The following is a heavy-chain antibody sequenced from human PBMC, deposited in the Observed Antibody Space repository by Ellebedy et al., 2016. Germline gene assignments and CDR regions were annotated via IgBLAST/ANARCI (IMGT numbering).Heavy chain of an antibody. CDR1: GFTFNVAG. Sequence: GESLKISXAASGFTFNVAGMTWVRQAPGKGLEWVATIVFSGTAAYYSDSAKGRFIISRDNVKNSLYLQMDSLRAEDTAVYYCARDLVTMALRFYYFGMDVWGQGTTVTVSS. V-gene: IGHV3-21*01. D-gene: IGHD3-10*01. CDR2: IVFSGTAA. J-gene: IGHJ6*02. CDR3: ARDLVTMALRFYYFGMDV.